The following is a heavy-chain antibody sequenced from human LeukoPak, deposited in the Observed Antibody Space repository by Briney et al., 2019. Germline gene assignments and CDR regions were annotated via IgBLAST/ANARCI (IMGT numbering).Heavy chain of an antibody. D-gene: IGHD2-2*01. CDR2: ISYDGSNK. Sequence: GGSLRLSCAASGFTVSSYGMHWVRQAPGKGLEWVAVISYDGSNKYYADSVKGRFTISRDNSKNTLYLQMNSLRAEDTAVYYCAKSRGCSSTSCLVDYWGQGTLVTVSS. J-gene: IGHJ4*02. CDR3: AKSRGCSSTSCLVDY. CDR1: GFTVSSYG. V-gene: IGHV3-30*18.